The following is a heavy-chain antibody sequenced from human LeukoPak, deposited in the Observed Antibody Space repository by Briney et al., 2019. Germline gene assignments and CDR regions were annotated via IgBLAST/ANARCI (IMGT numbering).Heavy chain of an antibody. CDR2: INPNSGGT. V-gene: IGHV1-2*02. CDR3: ARRGRGSRRCMDV. CDR1: GYTFTGYY. Sequence: ASVKVSCKASGYTFTGYYMHWVRQAPGQGLEWMGWINPNSGGTNYAQKFQGRVTMTRNTSISTAYMELSSLRSEDTAVYYCARRGRGSRRCMDVWGQGTTVTVSS. D-gene: IGHD6-13*01. J-gene: IGHJ6*02.